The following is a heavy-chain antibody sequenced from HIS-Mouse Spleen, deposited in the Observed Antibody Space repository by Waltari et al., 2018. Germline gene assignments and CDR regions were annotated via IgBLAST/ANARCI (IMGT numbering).Heavy chain of an antibody. CDR2: IYYSGST. CDR1: GGSISSSSYY. J-gene: IGHJ2*01. CDR3: AREIPYSSSWYDWYFDL. D-gene: IGHD6-13*01. V-gene: IGHV4-39*07. Sequence: QLQLQESGPGLVKPSETLSLTCTVSGGSISSSSYYWGWIRQPPGKGLEWIGSIYYSGSTYYNPSIKSRVTISVDTSKNPFSLKRSSVTAADTAVYYCAREIPYSSSWYDWYFDLWGRGTLVTVSS.